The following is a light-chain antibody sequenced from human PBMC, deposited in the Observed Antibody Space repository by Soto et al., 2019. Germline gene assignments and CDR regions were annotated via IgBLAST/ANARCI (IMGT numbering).Light chain of an antibody. CDR2: WAS. CDR1: QSILYSSNNKNY. J-gene: IGKJ4*01. Sequence: DIVMTQSPDSLAVSLGERATINCKSSQSILYSSNNKNYLAWYQQKPGQPPKLLIYWASTRESGVPDRFSGSGSGTDFTLTISSLQAEDVAVYYCQQYYSIPPPFGGGTKVEIK. V-gene: IGKV4-1*01. CDR3: QQYYSIPPP.